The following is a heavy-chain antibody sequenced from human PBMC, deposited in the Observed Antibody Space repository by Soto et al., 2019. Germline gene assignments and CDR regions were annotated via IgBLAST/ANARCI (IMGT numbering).Heavy chain of an antibody. D-gene: IGHD6-13*01. V-gene: IGHV4-39*01. CDR2: IYYSGST. CDR3: ANIAAAGDYYYGMDV. CDR1: GGSISSSSHY. J-gene: IGHJ6*02. Sequence: SETLSLTCTVSGGSISSSSHYWGWIRQPPGKGLEWIGSIYYSGSTYYNPSLKSRVTISVDTSKNQFSLKLSSVTAADTAVYYCANIAAAGDYYYGMDVWGQGTTVTVSS.